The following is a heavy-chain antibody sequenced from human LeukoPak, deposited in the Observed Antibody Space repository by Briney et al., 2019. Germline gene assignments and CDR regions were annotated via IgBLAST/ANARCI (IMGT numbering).Heavy chain of an antibody. CDR3: AREDAAAGTPFDY. CDR1: GFTVSSNY. V-gene: IGHV3-53*01. D-gene: IGHD6-13*01. CDR2: IYSGGST. Sequence: GGSLRLSCAASGFTVSSNYMSWVRQAPGKGLEWVSVIYSGGSTYYADSVKGRFTISRDNAKNSLYLQMNSLRAEDTAVYYCAREDAAAGTPFDYWGQGTLVTVSS. J-gene: IGHJ4*02.